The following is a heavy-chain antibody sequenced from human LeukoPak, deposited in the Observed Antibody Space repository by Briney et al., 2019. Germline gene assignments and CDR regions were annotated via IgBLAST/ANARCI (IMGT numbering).Heavy chain of an antibody. Sequence: SETLSLTCAVYGGSFSGYYWSWIRQPPGKGLEWIGEINHSGSTNYNPSLKSRVTISVDTSKNLFSLKLSSVTAADTAVYYCARGPSFWIRRFDYWGQGTLVTVSS. CDR2: INHSGST. CDR3: ARGPSFWIRRFDY. J-gene: IGHJ4*02. CDR1: GGSFSGYY. D-gene: IGHD3-3*01. V-gene: IGHV4-34*01.